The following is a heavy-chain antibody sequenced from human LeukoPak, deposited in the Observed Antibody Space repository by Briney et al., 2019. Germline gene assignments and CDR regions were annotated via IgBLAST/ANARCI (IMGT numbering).Heavy chain of an antibody. D-gene: IGHD3-3*01. J-gene: IGHJ6*03. V-gene: IGHV4-61*01. Sequence: SETLSLTCTVSGYSISSGYYWSWIRQPPGKGLEWIGYIYYSGSTNYNPSLKSRVTISVDTSKNQFSLKLSSVTAADTAVYYCARSYYDFWSGYYYYMDVWGKGTTVTVSS. CDR3: ARSYYDFWSGYYYYMDV. CDR2: IYYSGST. CDR1: GYSISSGYY.